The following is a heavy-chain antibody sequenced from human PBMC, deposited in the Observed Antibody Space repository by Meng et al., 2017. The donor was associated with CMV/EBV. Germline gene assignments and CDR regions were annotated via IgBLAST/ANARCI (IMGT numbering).Heavy chain of an antibody. D-gene: IGHD3-3*01. CDR1: GGSISSGDYY. CDR3: ARDNRRGGVDY. V-gene: IGHV4-30-4*08. Sequence: QGQLQEPGPGLVKPSQTLSITCTVSGGSISSGDYYWSWIRQPPGKGLEWIGYIYYSGSTYYSPSLKSRVTISVDTSKNQFSLKLSSVTAADTAVYYCARDNRRGGVDYWGQGTLVTVSS. J-gene: IGHJ4*02. CDR2: IYYSGST.